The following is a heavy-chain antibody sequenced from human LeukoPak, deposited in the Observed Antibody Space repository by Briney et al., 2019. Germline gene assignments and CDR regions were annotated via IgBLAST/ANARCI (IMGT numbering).Heavy chain of an antibody. D-gene: IGHD2-2*01. J-gene: IGHJ4*02. CDR2: VYSGGTT. CDR1: GFTFSSYA. V-gene: IGHV3-23*01. Sequence: GGSLRLSCAASGFTFSSYAMSWVRQAPGKGLEWVSVVYSGGTTYYADSVKGRFTISKDNSNNMLYLQMNSLRAEDTAVYYCTSRVVVPAAISDYWGQGTLVTVSS. CDR3: TSRVVVPAAISDY.